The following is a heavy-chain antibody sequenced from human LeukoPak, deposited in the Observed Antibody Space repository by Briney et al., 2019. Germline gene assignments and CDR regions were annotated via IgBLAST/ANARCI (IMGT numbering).Heavy chain of an antibody. CDR1: GYTFTSYG. Sequence: ASVKVSCKASGYTFTSYGISWVRQAPGQGLEWMGWINPNSGGTNYAQKFQGRVTMTRDTSISTAYMELSRLRSDDTAVYYCARETTVTYPFDYWGQGTLVTVSS. V-gene: IGHV1-2*02. J-gene: IGHJ4*02. CDR2: INPNSGGT. D-gene: IGHD4-17*01. CDR3: ARETTVTYPFDY.